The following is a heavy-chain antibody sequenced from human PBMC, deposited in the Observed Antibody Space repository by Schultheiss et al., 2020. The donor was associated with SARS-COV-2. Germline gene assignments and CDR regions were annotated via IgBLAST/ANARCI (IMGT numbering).Heavy chain of an antibody. CDR3: ARGSYDFWSSYYYYYMDV. D-gene: IGHD3-3*01. J-gene: IGHJ6*03. V-gene: IGHV4-39*01. CDR1: GGSISSSSYY. Sequence: SETLSLTCTVSGGSISSSSYYWGWIRQPPGKGLEWIGSIYYSGSTYYNPSLKSRVTISVDTSKNQFSLKLSSVTAADTAVYYCARGSYDFWSSYYYYYMDVWGKGTTVTVSS. CDR2: IYYSGST.